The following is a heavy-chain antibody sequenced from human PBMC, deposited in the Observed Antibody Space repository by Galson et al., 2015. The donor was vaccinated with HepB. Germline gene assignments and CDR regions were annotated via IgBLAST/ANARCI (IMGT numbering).Heavy chain of an antibody. Sequence: SLRLSCAASGFTFSSYGMSWVRQAPGKGLEWVSSIVGSGGSTYYALSMRGRFTTSRDNSKNTLYLQMNSLRADDTAVYYCAKAMGQLGLMDVWGQGTTVTVSS. J-gene: IGHJ6*02. CDR1: GFTFSSYG. CDR3: AKAMGQLGLMDV. CDR2: IVGSGGST. D-gene: IGHD6-6*01. V-gene: IGHV3-23*01.